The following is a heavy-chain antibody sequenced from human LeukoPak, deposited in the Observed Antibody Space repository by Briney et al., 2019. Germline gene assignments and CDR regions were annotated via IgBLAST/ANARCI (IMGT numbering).Heavy chain of an antibody. J-gene: IGHJ4*02. V-gene: IGHV4-59*01. CDR3: ARENDRYGRIDY. Sequence: KPSETLFLTCSVSGGSISPYYWSWVRQPPGKGLEWIGYVSYSGSADYNPSLKSRVIISIDTSKNQFSLRLSSLTAADTAVYYCARENDRYGRIDYWGQGTQVTVSS. CDR2: VSYSGSA. CDR1: GGSISPYY. D-gene: IGHD5-18*01.